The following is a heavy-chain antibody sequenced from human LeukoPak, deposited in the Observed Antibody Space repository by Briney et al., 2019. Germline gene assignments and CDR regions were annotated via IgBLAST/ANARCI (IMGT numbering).Heavy chain of an antibody. J-gene: IGHJ5*02. CDR1: GFTFSNYW. V-gene: IGHV4-34*01. D-gene: IGHD5-24*01. CDR2: INHSGST. CDR3: ARESLTWLQSRTSWFDP. Sequence: GSLRLSCAASGFTFSNYWMSWVRQPPGKGLEWIGEINHSGSTNYNPSLKSRVTISVDTSKNQFSLRLSSVTAADTAVYYCARESLTWLQSRTSWFDPWGQGTLVTVSS.